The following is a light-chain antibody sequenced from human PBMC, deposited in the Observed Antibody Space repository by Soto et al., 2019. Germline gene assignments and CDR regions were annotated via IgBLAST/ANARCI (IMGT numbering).Light chain of an antibody. Sequence: AIRMTQSPSSLSASTGDRVTITCRASQGISSYLAWYQQKPGKAPKLLIYAASTLQSGVPSRFSGSGSGTEFTLTISSLQPDDFATYYCQEYNAYSMTFGQGTRLE. CDR2: AAS. J-gene: IGKJ5*01. V-gene: IGKV1-8*01. CDR1: QGISSY. CDR3: QEYNAYSMT.